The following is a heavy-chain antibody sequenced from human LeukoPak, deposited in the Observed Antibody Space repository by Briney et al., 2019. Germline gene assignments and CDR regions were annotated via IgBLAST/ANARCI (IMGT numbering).Heavy chain of an antibody. V-gene: IGHV3-21*01. Sequence: GGSLRLSCAASGFTFSSYSMNWVRQVPGKGLEWVSFISSSSCYIYYADSVQGRFTISRDNAKNSLYLQMNSLRAEDTAVYYCARAAIFGWFDPWGQGTLVTVSS. CDR1: GFTFSSYS. D-gene: IGHD3-9*01. J-gene: IGHJ5*02. CDR2: ISSSSCYI. CDR3: ARAAIFGWFDP.